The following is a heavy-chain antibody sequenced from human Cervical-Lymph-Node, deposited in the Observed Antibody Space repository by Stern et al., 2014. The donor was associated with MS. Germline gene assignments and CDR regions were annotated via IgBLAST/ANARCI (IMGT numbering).Heavy chain of an antibody. V-gene: IGHV1-46*01. CDR2: INPSGGST. D-gene: IGHD6-13*01. CDR3: ARERHSSSWDKNWFDP. CDR1: GYTFTSYY. Sequence: MQLVESGAEVKKPGASVKVSCKASGYTFTSYYMHWVRQAPGQGLEWMGIINPSGGSTSYAQKFQGRVTMTRDTSTSTVYMELSSLRSEDTAVYYCARERHSSSWDKNWFDPWGQGTLVTVSS. J-gene: IGHJ5*02.